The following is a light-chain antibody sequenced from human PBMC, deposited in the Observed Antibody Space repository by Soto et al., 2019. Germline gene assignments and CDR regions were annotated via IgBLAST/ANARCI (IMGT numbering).Light chain of an antibody. Sequence: QSVLTQPPSASGTPGQRVTISCSGSSSNIGNNFVYWYQHLPGTAPKLLIYRSNQRPSGVPDRFSGSKSGTSASLAISGLRSEDEAGYFCAAWDDSLSAWVFGGGTKLTVL. CDR2: RSN. J-gene: IGLJ3*02. CDR1: SSNIGNNF. V-gene: IGLV1-47*01. CDR3: AAWDDSLSAWV.